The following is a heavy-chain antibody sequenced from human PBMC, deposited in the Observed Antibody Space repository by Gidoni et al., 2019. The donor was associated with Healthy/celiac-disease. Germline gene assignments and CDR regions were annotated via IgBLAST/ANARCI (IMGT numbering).Heavy chain of an antibody. CDR3: VKDLSPEYGDPLDY. CDR2: ISSNGGST. V-gene: IGHV3-64D*06. Sequence: EVQLVASGGGLVHPGGSLRVSCYASGFTFRSYAMHWVCQAPGKGLEYVSAISSNGGSTYYADSVKGRFTISRDNSKNTLYLQMSSLRAEDTAVYYCVKDLSPEYGDPLDYWGQGTLVTVSS. CDR1: GFTFRSYA. J-gene: IGHJ4*02. D-gene: IGHD4-17*01.